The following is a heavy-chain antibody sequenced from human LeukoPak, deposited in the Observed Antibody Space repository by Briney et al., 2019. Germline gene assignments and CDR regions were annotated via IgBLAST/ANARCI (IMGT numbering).Heavy chain of an antibody. J-gene: IGHJ3*02. CDR1: GFTFSSYG. Sequence: GGSLRLSCAASGFTFSSYGMHWVRQAPGKGLEWVSSISTSSSYIYYADSLKGRFTVSRHNAKKSLYLQMNSLRAEDTAVYYCARSLPGPALFDAFDIWGQGTMVTVSS. V-gene: IGHV3-21*01. CDR3: ARSLPGPALFDAFDI. D-gene: IGHD3-16*02. CDR2: ISTSSSYI.